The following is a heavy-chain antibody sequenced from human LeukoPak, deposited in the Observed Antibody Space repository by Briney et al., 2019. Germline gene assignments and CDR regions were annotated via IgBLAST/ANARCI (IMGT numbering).Heavy chain of an antibody. CDR3: ARGGYSYGYLSF. J-gene: IGHJ4*02. CDR1: GFTFSSYW. V-gene: IGHV3-74*01. CDR2: INSDGSST. D-gene: IGHD5-18*01. Sequence: GGSLRLSCAASGFTFSSYWMHWVRQAPGKGLVWVSRINSDGSSTSYADSVKGRFTISRDNAKNTLYLQMNSLRAEDTAVYYCARGGYSYGYLSFWGQGTLVTVSS.